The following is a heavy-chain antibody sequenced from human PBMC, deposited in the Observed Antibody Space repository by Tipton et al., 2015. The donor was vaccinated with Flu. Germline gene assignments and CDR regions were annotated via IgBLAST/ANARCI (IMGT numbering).Heavy chain of an antibody. CDR1: GGSFSGYY. J-gene: IGHJ5*02. Sequence: TLSLTCAVYGGSFSGYYWSWIRQPPGKGLEWIGEINHSGSTNYNPSLKSRVSISIDRSKNQFSLRLSSVTAADTAVYYCARRDYSNYVSDPRNWFDPWGQGTLATVSS. CDR3: ARRDYSNYVSDPRNWFDP. CDR2: INHSGST. V-gene: IGHV4-34*01. D-gene: IGHD4-11*01.